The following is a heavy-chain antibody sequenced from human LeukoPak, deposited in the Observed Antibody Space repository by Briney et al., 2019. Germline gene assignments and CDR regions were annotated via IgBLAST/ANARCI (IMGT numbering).Heavy chain of an antibody. J-gene: IGHJ4*02. CDR3: ARDSPIRSGYGFL. CDR1: GGSISSYY. CDR2: MSDSGSN. V-gene: IGHV4-59*01. D-gene: IGHD5-12*01. Sequence: SETLSLTCTVSGGSISSYYWSWIRQPPGKGLEWIGYMSDSGSNNYNPSLKSRVTISVDTSKNQFSLKLSSVTAADTAVYYCARDSPIRSGYGFLWGQGTLVTVSS.